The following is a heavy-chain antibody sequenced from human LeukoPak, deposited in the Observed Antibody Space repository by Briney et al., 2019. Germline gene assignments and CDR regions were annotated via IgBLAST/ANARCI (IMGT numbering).Heavy chain of an antibody. Sequence: GGSLRLSCAASGLTVSSNYMSWVRQAPGKGLEWVSAIYSGGSTYYADSVKGRFTIHRDNSKNTLYLQMNSLRAGDTAVYYCAGYVGVLAAFDYWGQGTLVTVSS. CDR1: GLTVSSNY. CDR2: IYSGGST. J-gene: IGHJ4*02. V-gene: IGHV3-53*01. D-gene: IGHD2-15*01. CDR3: AGYVGVLAAFDY.